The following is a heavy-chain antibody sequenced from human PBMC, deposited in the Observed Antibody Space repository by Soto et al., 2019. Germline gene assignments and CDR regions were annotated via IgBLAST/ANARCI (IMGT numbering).Heavy chain of an antibody. CDR3: AREEYYYGSGAFFDY. CDR2: IIPILGIA. V-gene: IGHV1-69*08. CDR1: GGTFSSYT. D-gene: IGHD3-10*01. J-gene: IGHJ4*02. Sequence: QIQLVQSGAEVKKPGSSVKVSCKASGGTFSSYTISWVRQAPGQGLEWMGRIIPILGIANYAQKCQGRVTITADKSTRTAYMELSRLRSEDTVVYYCAREEYYYGSGAFFDYWGQGTLVTVSS.